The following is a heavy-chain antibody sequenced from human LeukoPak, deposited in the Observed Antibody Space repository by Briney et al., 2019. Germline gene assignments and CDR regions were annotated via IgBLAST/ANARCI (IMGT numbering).Heavy chain of an antibody. CDR3: AGGIDY. CDR2: IYSGGST. V-gene: IGHV3-53*01. Sequence: GGSLRLSCAASGFTVSSNYMTWVRQAPGKGLEWVSHIYSGGSTYYADSVRGRFTISRDTSKNMVFLQMNSLRVEDTAVYYCAGGIDYWGRGTLVTVSS. D-gene: IGHD3-16*01. J-gene: IGHJ4*02. CDR1: GFTVSSNY.